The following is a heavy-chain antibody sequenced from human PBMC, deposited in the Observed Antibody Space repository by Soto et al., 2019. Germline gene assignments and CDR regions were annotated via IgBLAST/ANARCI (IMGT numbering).Heavy chain of an antibody. Sequence: QVQLVESGGGVVQPGRSLRLSCAASGFTFSSYGMHWVPQAPGKGLEWVAVISYDGSNKYYADSVKGRFTISRDNSKNTLYLQMNSLRAEDTAVYYCAKGQVTVVTPGYFHHWGQGTLVTVSS. CDR1: GFTFSSYG. CDR2: ISYDGSNK. V-gene: IGHV3-30*18. J-gene: IGHJ1*01. D-gene: IGHD2-21*02. CDR3: AKGQVTVVTPGYFHH.